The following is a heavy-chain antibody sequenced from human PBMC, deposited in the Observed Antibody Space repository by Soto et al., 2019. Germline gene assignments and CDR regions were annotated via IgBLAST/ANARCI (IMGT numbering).Heavy chain of an antibody. Sequence: QVQLQESGPGLVKPSETLSLTCTVSGGSISSYYWRWIRQPPGKGLEWIGYIYYSGSTNYNPSLKSRVTISVDTSKNQFSLKLSSVTAADTAVYYCARARGRGFDPWGQGTLVTVSS. CDR3: ARARGRGFDP. CDR1: GGSISSYY. CDR2: IYYSGST. D-gene: IGHD3-16*01. V-gene: IGHV4-59*01. J-gene: IGHJ5*02.